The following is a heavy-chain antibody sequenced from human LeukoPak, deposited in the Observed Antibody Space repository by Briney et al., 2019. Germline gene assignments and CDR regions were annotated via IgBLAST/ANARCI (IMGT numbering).Heavy chain of an antibody. Sequence: GSLRLSCAASGFTFSSYAMSWVRQAPGKGLEWVSAISGSGGSTYYADSVKGRFTISRDNSKNTLYLQMNSLRAEDTAVYYCAKCLNPRGSYLNPIDYWGQGTLVTVSS. D-gene: IGHD1-26*01. CDR2: ISGSGGST. J-gene: IGHJ4*02. CDR1: GFTFSSYA. CDR3: AKCLNPRGSYLNPIDY. V-gene: IGHV3-23*01.